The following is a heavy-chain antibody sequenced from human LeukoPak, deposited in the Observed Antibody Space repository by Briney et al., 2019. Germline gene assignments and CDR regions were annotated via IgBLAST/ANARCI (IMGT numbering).Heavy chain of an antibody. CDR1: GFTSSDYY. V-gene: IGHV3-11*06. D-gene: IGHD6-13*01. CDR2: ISSSSSYT. J-gene: IGHJ3*02. CDR3: ARDHSSSWYAAGAFDI. Sequence: GSLRLSCAASGFTSSDYYMSWIRQAPGKGLEWVSYISSSSSYTNYADSVKGRFTISRDNAKNSLYLQMNSLRAEDTAVYYCARDHSSSWYAAGAFDIWGQGTMVTVSS.